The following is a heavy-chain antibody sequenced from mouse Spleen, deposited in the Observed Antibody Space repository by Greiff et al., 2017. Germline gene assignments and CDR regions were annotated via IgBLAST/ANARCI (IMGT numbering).Heavy chain of an antibody. D-gene: IGHD2-4*01. CDR3: ARGDIYYDYDADWYFDV. Sequence: QVQLQQSGPELVKPGASVKISCKASGYSFTSYYIHWVKQRPGQGLEWIGWIYPGSGNTKYNEKFKGKATLTADTSSSTAYMQLSSLTSEDSAVYYCARGDIYYDYDADWYFDVWGTGTTVTVSS. CDR1: GYSFTSYY. V-gene: IGHV1-66*01. J-gene: IGHJ1*03. CDR2: IYPGSGNT.